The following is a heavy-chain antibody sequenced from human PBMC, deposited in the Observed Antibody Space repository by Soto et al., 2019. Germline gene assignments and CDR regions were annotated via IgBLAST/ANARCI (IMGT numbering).Heavy chain of an antibody. V-gene: IGHV4-39*01. D-gene: IGHD3-10*01. J-gene: IGHJ4*02. CDR3: ATQRIGEPTTN. CDR2: IYYSGST. CDR1: GSSISSCTYN. Sequence: SGTLSLTCTVAGSSISSCTYNWGWIRQPPGKGLDYMANIYYSGSTYYNPSLRSRVIISVDTSKNQFSLKLSSVTAADSAVYYCATQRIGEPTTNWGQGTLVTVS.